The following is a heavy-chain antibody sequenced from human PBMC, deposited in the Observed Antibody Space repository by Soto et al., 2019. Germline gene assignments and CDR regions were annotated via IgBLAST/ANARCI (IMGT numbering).Heavy chain of an antibody. J-gene: IGHJ4*02. CDR3: AKDRQFRSYYESAGHYNN. V-gene: IGHV3-23*01. Sequence: EVQLLESGGGLVQPGGSLRLSCVASGFTFKNYDMRWVRQAPGKGLEXXXXISGSGAITYYADSVRGRFTISRDNSKNTLYLQLNSLRAEDTAIYYCAKDRQFRSYYESAGHYNNWGQGTLVTVSS. CDR2: ISGSGAIT. CDR1: GFTFKNYD. D-gene: IGHD3-10*01.